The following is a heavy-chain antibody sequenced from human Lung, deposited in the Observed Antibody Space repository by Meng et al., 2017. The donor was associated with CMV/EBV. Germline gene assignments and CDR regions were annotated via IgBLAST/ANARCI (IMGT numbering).Heavy chain of an antibody. V-gene: IGHV3-7*01. Sequence: GGSXRLSCAASGFTFSSYWMSWVRQAPGKGLEWVANINQDGSEKYYVDSVEGRFTISRDNAKDSLYLQMNALRAEDTAVYYCARRPWGLDVWGQGTMVTVSS. CDR2: INQDGSEK. CDR3: ARRPWGLDV. CDR1: GFTFSSYW. J-gene: IGHJ6*02.